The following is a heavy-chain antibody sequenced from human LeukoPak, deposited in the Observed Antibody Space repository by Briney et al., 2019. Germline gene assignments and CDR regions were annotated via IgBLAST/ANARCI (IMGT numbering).Heavy chain of an antibody. J-gene: IGHJ4*02. V-gene: IGHV1-18*01. CDR3: ASRYLMYGGSGTTTFDY. Sequence: ASVKVSCKASGYTFTSYGISWVRQAPGQGLEWMGWISPYNGNTKYAQKLQGRVTMTTDTSTSTAYMELSRLRSDDTAVYYCASRYLMYGGSGTTTFDYWGQGTLVTVSS. CDR2: ISPYNGNT. D-gene: IGHD3-10*01. CDR1: GYTFTSYG.